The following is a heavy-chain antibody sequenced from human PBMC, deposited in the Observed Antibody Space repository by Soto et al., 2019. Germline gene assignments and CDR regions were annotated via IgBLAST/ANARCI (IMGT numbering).Heavy chain of an antibody. D-gene: IGHD3-9*01. J-gene: IGHJ4*02. CDR2: IKTTIDGATT. Sequence: HLVESGGGLVKPGGSLTLSCTASGFPFINAWMSWVRQAPGKGLEWVGRIKTTIDGATTDYAAPVKGRFSISRDDSENTVYLQMNRLKTEDTAVYYCTTDPYFDWLLDYIDSCGRGTLVAVSS. CDR1: GFPFINAW. CDR3: TTDPYFDWLLDYIDS. V-gene: IGHV3-15*01.